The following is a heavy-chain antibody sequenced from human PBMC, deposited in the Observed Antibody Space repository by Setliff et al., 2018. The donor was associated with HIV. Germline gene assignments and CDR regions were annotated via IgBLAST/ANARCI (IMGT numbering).Heavy chain of an antibody. D-gene: IGHD5-18*01. CDR3: ARVGLPYNSGRLDQ. CDR2: IYYSGSTYYYGGST. J-gene: IGHJ4*02. CDR1: GGPITSNTYF. V-gene: IGHV4-39*07. Sequence: SETLSLTCSVSGGPITSNTYFWDWIRQAPGKGLEWIGFIYYSGSTYYYGGSTYYNPSLKSRVTISVDTSKNQFSLKLTSVTAADTAVYYCARVGLPYNSGRLDQWGQGSLVTVSS.